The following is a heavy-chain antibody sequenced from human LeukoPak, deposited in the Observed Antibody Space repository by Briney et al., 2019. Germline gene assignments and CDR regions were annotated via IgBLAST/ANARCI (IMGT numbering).Heavy chain of an antibody. CDR3: AREQRYDSSGYPRGYFDY. V-gene: IGHV1-2*02. D-gene: IGHD3-22*01. CDR1: GYTFTGYY. CDR2: INPNSGGT. J-gene: IGHJ4*02. Sequence: ASVKVSCKASGYTFTGYYMHWVRQAPGQGLEWMGWINPNSGGTNYAQKFQGRVTMTRDTSISTAYMELSRLRSDDTAVYYCAREQRYDSSGYPRGYFDYWGQGTPVTVSS.